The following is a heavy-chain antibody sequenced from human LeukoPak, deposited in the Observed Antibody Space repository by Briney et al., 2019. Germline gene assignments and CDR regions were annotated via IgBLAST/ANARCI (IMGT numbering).Heavy chain of an antibody. D-gene: IGHD3-10*01. CDR2: IYSSGST. CDR3: VRSAITYGSGSYYAFDY. Sequence: PSETLSLTCTVSGGSISSGGYYWSWIRQHPGRGLEWIGYIYSSGSTYYNPSLKSRLTISVDTSKNQFSLKLSYVTAADTAVYYCVRSAITYGSGSYYAFDYWGQGTLVTVSS. V-gene: IGHV4-31*03. J-gene: IGHJ4*02. CDR1: GGSISSGGYY.